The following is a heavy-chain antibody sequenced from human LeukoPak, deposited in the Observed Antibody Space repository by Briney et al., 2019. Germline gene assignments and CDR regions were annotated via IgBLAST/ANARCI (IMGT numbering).Heavy chain of an antibody. J-gene: IGHJ6*02. V-gene: IGHV1-46*01. D-gene: IGHD4-17*01. CDR1: GYTFTSYY. Sequence: ATVKVSCKASGYTFTSYYMHWVRQAPGQGLEWMGIINPSGGSTSYAQKFQGRVTMTRDTSTSIVYMELSSLRSEDTAVYYCARDTYGDYYYYYGMDVWGQGTTVTVSS. CDR2: INPSGGST. CDR3: ARDTYGDYYYYYGMDV.